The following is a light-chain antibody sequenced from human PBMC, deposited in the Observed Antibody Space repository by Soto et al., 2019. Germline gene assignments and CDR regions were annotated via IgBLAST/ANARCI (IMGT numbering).Light chain of an antibody. V-gene: IGLV1-40*01. Sequence: QSVLTQPPSVSGAPGQRVTISCTGSSSNIGAGYDVHWYQQLPGTAPKLLISGNSNRPSGVPNRFSGSKSGTSASLAITGLHAEDEADYYCQSYDSSLSGGVFGGGTKLTVL. CDR2: GNS. CDR1: SSNIGAGYD. J-gene: IGLJ3*02. CDR3: QSYDSSLSGGV.